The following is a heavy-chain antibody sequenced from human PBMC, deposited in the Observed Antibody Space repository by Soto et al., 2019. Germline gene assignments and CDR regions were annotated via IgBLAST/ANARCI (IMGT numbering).Heavy chain of an antibody. CDR1: GGTFSSYA. Sequence: QVQLVQSGAEVKKPGSSVKVSCKASGGTFSSYAISWVRQAPGQGLEWMGGIIPIFGTANYAQKFQGRVTITADDSTSTAYMELSSLRSEDTAVYYCARAYYDSSGYPNYWYFDLWVRGTLVTVSS. D-gene: IGHD3-22*01. V-gene: IGHV1-69*01. CDR2: IIPIFGTA. J-gene: IGHJ2*01. CDR3: ARAYYDSSGYPNYWYFDL.